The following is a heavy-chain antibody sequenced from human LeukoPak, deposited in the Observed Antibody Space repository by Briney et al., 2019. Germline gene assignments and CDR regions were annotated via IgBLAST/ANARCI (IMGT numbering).Heavy chain of an antibody. J-gene: IGHJ3*02. CDR3: ARVSTLAGYYDFWSGYFRLRDAFDI. Sequence: PSETLSLTCTVSGGSISSGSYYWSWIRQPAGKGLEWIGRIYTSGSTNYNPSLKSRVTISVDTSKNQFSLKLSSVTAADTAVYYCARVSTLAGYYDFWSGYFRLRDAFDIWGQGTMVTVSS. CDR1: GGSISSGSYY. CDR2: IYTSGST. D-gene: IGHD3-3*01. V-gene: IGHV4-61*02.